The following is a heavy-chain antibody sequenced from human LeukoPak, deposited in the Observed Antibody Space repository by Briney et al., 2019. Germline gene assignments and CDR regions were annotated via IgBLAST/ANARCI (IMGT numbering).Heavy chain of an antibody. J-gene: IGHJ4*02. CDR3: ANRKVISSTWYYLDY. CDR1: GIPFSSVV. D-gene: IGHD6-13*01. V-gene: IGHV3-23*01. CDR2: ISTTGGIT. Sequence: GGSLRLSCAASGIPFSSVVMSCVRQAPGKGREWVSPISTTGGITYYAESVKGRFTISRDNSKNTLYMKMNSLRAEDTAVYYCANRKVISSTWYYLDYWGQGTLVTVSS.